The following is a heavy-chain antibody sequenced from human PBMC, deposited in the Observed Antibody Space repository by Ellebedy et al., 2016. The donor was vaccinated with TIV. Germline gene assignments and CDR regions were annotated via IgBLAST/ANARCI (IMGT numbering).Heavy chain of an antibody. V-gene: IGHV4-30-4*01. CDR2: IYYSGTT. CDR3: ARETDFWSDSSYFDY. Sequence: LRLSXSVSGGSINSGDYYWCWIRQPPGKGLEWLGYIYYSGTTYYNTSLKSRITISVDTSKNQFSLRLSSVTAADTAVYFCARETDFWSDSSYFDYWGQGILVTISS. D-gene: IGHD3-3*01. J-gene: IGHJ4*02. CDR1: GGSINSGDYY.